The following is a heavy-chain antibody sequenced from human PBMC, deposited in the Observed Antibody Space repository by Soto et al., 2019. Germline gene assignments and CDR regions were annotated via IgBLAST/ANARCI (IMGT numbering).Heavy chain of an antibody. CDR2: ISAYNGNT. J-gene: IGHJ4*02. D-gene: IGHD3-9*01. CDR1: GYTFTSYG. Sequence: ASVKVSCKASGYTFTSYGISWVRQAPGQGLEWMGWISAYNGNTNYAQKLQGRVTMTTDTSTSTAYMELRSLRSDDTAVYYCARYILTGYSDLYYFDYWGQGTLVTVSS. V-gene: IGHV1-18*01. CDR3: ARYILTGYSDLYYFDY.